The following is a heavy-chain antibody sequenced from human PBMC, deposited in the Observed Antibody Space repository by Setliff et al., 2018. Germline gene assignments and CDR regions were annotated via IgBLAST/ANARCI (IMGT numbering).Heavy chain of an antibody. CDR3: ARGGRFHWFDP. J-gene: IGHJ5*02. Sequence: LSLTCTVSGASISSYYWSWIRQPPGKGLEWIGYIYYSGSTNYNPSLKSRVTISEDTSKNQFSLKLSSVTAADTAVYYCARGGRFHWFDPWGQGTLVTVPQ. CDR1: GASISSYY. CDR2: IYYSGST. D-gene: IGHD3-10*01. V-gene: IGHV4-59*01.